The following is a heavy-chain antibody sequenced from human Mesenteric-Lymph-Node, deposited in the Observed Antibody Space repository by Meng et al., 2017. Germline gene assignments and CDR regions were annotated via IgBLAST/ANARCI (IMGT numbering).Heavy chain of an antibody. CDR3: ARDWGDVRGGFDF. Sequence: QPHAPVPGLVNPPPTLSLTCAISGDSVSSNSAAWNWIRQSPSRGLEWLGRTYYRSKYYNDYALSVKSRITINPDTSKNQFSLQLNSVTPEDTAIYYCARDWGDVRGGFDFWGQGTLVTVSS. D-gene: IGHD3-10*02. CDR2: TYYRSKYYN. J-gene: IGHJ4*02. CDR1: GDSVSSNSAA. V-gene: IGHV6-1*01.